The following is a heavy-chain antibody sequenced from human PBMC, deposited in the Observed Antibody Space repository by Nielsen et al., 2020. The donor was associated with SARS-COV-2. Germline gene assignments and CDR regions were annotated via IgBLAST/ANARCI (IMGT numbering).Heavy chain of an antibody. J-gene: IGHJ6*02. V-gene: IGHV3-7*05. Sequence: GGSLRLSCAASGFTFSSYWMSWVRQAPGKGLEWVANIKQDGSEKYYVDSVKGRFTISRDNAKNSLYLQMNSLRAEDTAVYYCARASRVYGYWRYYYGMDVWGQGTTVTVSS. CDR1: GFTFSSYW. CDR2: IKQDGSEK. D-gene: IGHD5-18*01. CDR3: ARASRVYGYWRYYYGMDV.